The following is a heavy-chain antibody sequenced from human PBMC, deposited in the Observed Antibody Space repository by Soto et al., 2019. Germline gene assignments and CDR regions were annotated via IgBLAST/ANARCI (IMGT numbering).Heavy chain of an antibody. CDR3: AKVSRKGSAIDFDY. CDR1: GYTFSNYD. Sequence: QVQLVQSGAELKKPGASAKVSCKASGYTFSNYDMNWVRQATGQGPEWIGWVNPNNGDTGYAQKFQGRVTLTTDISTTTAYMELTSLRSEDTAIYYCAKVSRKGSAIDFDYWGQGTLITGSS. CDR2: VNPNNGDT. V-gene: IGHV1-8*01. D-gene: IGHD3-10*01. J-gene: IGHJ4*02.